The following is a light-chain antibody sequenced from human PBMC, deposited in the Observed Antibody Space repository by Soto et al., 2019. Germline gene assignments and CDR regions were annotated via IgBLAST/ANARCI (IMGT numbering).Light chain of an antibody. CDR1: QSLLHSNGYKY. V-gene: IGKV2-28*01. J-gene: IGKJ5*01. CDR2: MSS. CDR3: LQALRTPYT. Sequence: DTVMTQSPFSLPVTPGEPASISCRSSQSLLHSNGYKYLDWYLQKPGQSPQLLIYMSSNRASGVHERFSGSGSGTDFTLNISRVEAEDVGVYYCLQALRTPYTFGQGTRLEIK.